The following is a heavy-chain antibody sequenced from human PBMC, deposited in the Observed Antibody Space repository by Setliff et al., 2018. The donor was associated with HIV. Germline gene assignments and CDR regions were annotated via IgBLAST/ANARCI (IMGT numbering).Heavy chain of an antibody. D-gene: IGHD3-9*01. CDR1: GGSFSGYY. V-gene: IGHV4-34*01. J-gene: IGHJ4*02. CDR3: ASYDILTGPLGY. Sequence: PSETLSLTCAVYGGSFSGYYWSWIRQPPGKGLEWIGEINHSGSTNYSPSLKSRVTISVDTSKNQFSLKLSSVTAADTAVYYCASYDILTGPLGYWGQGTLVTVSS. CDR2: INHSGST.